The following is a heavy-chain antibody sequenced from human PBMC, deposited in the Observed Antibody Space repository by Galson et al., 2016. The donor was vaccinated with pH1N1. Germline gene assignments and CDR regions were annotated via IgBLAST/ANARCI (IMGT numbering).Heavy chain of an antibody. Sequence: SLRLSCAASGFTFSDYVMVWVRQAPGKGLEWVSAIFGSAAKTFYADSVMGRFTISRDNSNNKLYLQMNSLRVEDTAFYYCAKDHFSSGWPALDSWGQGTLVSVSS. CDR1: GFTFSDYV. J-gene: IGHJ4*02. V-gene: IGHV3-23*01. CDR3: AKDHFSSGWPALDS. CDR2: IFGSAAKT. D-gene: IGHD2-15*01.